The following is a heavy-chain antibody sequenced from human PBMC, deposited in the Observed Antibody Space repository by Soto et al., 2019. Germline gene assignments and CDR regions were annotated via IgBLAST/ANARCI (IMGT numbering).Heavy chain of an antibody. V-gene: IGHV1-69*12. CDR3: AIPGGVDYDSSGYFPFDY. D-gene: IGHD3-22*01. Sequence: QVQLVQSGAEVKKPGSSVKVSCKASGGTFSSYAISWGRQAPGQGLEWIGGIIPIFGTANYAQKFQGRVTITEDESTSKAYMELSSLGSEATAVYYCAIPGGVDYDSSGYFPFDYWGQGTLVTVSS. CDR2: IIPIFGTA. J-gene: IGHJ4*02. CDR1: GGTFSSYA.